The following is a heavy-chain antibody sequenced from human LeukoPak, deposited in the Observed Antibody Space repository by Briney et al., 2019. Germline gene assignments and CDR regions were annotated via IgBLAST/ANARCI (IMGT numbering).Heavy chain of an antibody. CDR3: ARAKIFGVVIDAFDI. Sequence: ASVKVSCKASGYTFTSYYMHWVRQAPGQGLEWMGIINPSGGSTSYAQKFQGRVTMTRDTSTSTVYMGLSSLRSEDTAVYYCARAKIFGVVIDAFDIWGQGTMVTVSS. CDR1: GYTFTSYY. D-gene: IGHD3-3*01. CDR2: INPSGGST. V-gene: IGHV1-46*03. J-gene: IGHJ3*02.